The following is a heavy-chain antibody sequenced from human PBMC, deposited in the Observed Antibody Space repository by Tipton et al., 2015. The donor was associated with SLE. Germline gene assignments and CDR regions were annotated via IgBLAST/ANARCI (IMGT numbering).Heavy chain of an antibody. Sequence: GSLRLSCAASGFTFTTYWMIWVRQAPGKGLEWVANINEDASEKYYVDSVKGRFTISRDNSKNTLYLQMNSLRAEDTAVYYCAKRIQLGAFDIWGQGTMVTVSS. J-gene: IGHJ3*02. CDR2: INEDASEK. CDR3: AKRIQLGAFDI. D-gene: IGHD5-18*01. V-gene: IGHV3-7*03. CDR1: GFTFTTYW.